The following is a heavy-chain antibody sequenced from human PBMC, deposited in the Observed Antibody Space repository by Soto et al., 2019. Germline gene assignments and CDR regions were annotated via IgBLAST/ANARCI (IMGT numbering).Heavy chain of an antibody. CDR3: ARDSARLWVALDFDY. CDR2: ISAYNGNT. J-gene: IGHJ4*02. CDR1: GYTFTSYG. V-gene: IGHV1-18*01. Sequence: ASVKVSCKASGYTFTSYGISWVRQAPGQGLEWMGWISAYNGNTNYAQKLQGRVTMTTDTSTSTAYMELRSLRSDDTAVYYCARDSARLWVALDFDYWGQGTLVTVSS. D-gene: IGHD3-16*01.